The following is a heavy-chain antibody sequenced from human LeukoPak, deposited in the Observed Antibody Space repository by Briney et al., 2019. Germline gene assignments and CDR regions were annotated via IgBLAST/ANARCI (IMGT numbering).Heavy chain of an antibody. J-gene: IGHJ6*02. V-gene: IGHV3-23*01. CDR3: AKDKYSSSWYYRPAYGMDV. D-gene: IGHD6-13*01. Sequence: GGSLRLSCAASGFTFDNYVMAWFRQAPGKGLEWVSAISGSGGSTYYADSVKGRFTISRDNSKNTLYLQMNSLRAEDTAVYYCAKDKYSSSWYYRPAYGMDVWGQGTTVTVSS. CDR2: ISGSGGST. CDR1: GFTFDNYV.